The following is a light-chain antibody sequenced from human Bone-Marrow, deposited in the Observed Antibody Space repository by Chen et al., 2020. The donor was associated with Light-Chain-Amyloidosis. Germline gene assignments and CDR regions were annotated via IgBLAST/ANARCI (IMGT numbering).Light chain of an antibody. CDR2: RDT. Sequence: SYELTQPPSVSLSQGQTARITCSGDALPTKYAYGYQQKPGQAPVLVIHRDTERPSGISERFSGSSSGTTATLTISGVQAEDEADYHCQSADSSGTYEVIFGGGTKLTVL. V-gene: IGLV3-25*03. J-gene: IGLJ2*01. CDR1: ALPTKY. CDR3: QSADSSGTYEVI.